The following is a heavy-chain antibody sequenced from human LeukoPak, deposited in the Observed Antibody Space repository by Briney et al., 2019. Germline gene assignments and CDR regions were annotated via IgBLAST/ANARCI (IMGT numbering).Heavy chain of an antibody. J-gene: IGHJ4*02. CDR3: AREREGFDY. Sequence: GGSLRLSCEASGFTFSSYAMHWVRQAPGKGLEWVAVISYDGSNKYYADSVKGRFTISRDNSKNTLYLQMNSLRAEDTAVYYCAREREGFDYWGQGTLVTVSS. CDR2: ISYDGSNK. V-gene: IGHV3-30*04. CDR1: GFTFSSYA. D-gene: IGHD1-26*01.